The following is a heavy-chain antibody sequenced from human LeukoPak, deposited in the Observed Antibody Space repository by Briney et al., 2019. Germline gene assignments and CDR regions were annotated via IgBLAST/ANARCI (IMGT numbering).Heavy chain of an antibody. CDR2: IYPGDSDA. CDR1: GYSFTNYW. V-gene: IGHV5-51*01. D-gene: IGHD6-13*01. CDR3: ARRNSSWSYYFDY. J-gene: IGHJ4*02. Sequence: GESLKISCKGSGYSFTNYWIGWVRPMPGKGLEWMGIIYPGDSDARYSPSFQGQVTFSADKPITTAYLQWSSLKASDTAMYYCARRNSSWSYYFDYWGQGTLVTVSS.